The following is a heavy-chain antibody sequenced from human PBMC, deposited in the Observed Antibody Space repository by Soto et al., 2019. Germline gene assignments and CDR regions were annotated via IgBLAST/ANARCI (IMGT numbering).Heavy chain of an antibody. CDR2: IRSKAYGGTT. V-gene: IGHV3-49*03. Sequence: GGSLRLSCTASGFTFGDYAMSWFRQAPGKGLEWVGFIRSKAYGGTTEYAASVKGRFTISRDDSKSIAYLQMNSLKTEDTAVYYCTRGPPIVVVVAAFDYWGQGTLVTVSS. J-gene: IGHJ4*02. CDR3: TRGPPIVVVVAAFDY. CDR1: GFTFGDYA. D-gene: IGHD2-15*01.